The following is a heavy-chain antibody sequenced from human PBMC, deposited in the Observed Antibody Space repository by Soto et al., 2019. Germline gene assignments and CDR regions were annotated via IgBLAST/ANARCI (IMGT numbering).Heavy chain of an antibody. V-gene: IGHV3-49*03. Sequence: GGSLRLSCTGSGFRFGEYAMSWFRQAPGKRPEWVGVIRSKAFGATAEYAASVKGRFTISRDDSKSIAYLQMNSLKTEDTAVYYCTRGSFWSGYHNYYYYGMDVWGQGTTVTVSS. CDR1: GFRFGEYA. CDR2: IRSKAFGATA. J-gene: IGHJ6*02. CDR3: TRGSFWSGYHNYYYYGMDV. D-gene: IGHD3-3*01.